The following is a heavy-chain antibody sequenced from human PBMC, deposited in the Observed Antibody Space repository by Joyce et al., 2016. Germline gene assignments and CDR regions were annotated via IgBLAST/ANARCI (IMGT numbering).Heavy chain of an antibody. J-gene: IGHJ4*02. Sequence: EVQLVESGGGLVQPGGSLILSCGASGFIFSSKEMNWVRQASGKGLKWVAYRSRRGDLIRYADTVRSRFTISRDDAGSSLYLQMESLRAEDTAMYYCANPSCAVWGQGSLVTVSS. V-gene: IGHV3-48*03. CDR1: GFIFSSKE. CDR3: ANPSCAV. CDR2: RSRRGDLI.